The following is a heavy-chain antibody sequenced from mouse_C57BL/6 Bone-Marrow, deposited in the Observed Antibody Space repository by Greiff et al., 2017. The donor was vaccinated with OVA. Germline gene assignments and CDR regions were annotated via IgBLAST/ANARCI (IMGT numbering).Heavy chain of an antibody. CDR1: GYTFTSYW. J-gene: IGHJ4*01. V-gene: IGHV1-64*01. CDR3: ASLVGYAMDY. Sequence: QVQLQQPGAELVKPGASVKLSCKASGYTFTSYWMHWVKQRPGQGLEWIGMIHPNSGSTNYNEKIKSKATLTVDKSSSTAYMQLSSLTSEDSAVYYCASLVGYAMDYWGQGTSVTVSS. D-gene: IGHD1-1*02. CDR2: IHPNSGST.